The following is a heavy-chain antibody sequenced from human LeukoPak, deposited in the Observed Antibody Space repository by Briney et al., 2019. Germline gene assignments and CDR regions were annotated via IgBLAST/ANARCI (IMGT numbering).Heavy chain of an antibody. CDR3: ARAPRVATPAFDI. J-gene: IGHJ3*02. CDR2: IIPIFGTA. CDR1: GYTFTSYG. D-gene: IGHD5-12*01. Sequence: SVKVSCKASGYTFTSYGISWVRQAPGQGLEWMGGIIPIFGTANYAQKFQGRVTITADESTSTAYMELSSLRSEDTAVYYCARAPRVATPAFDIRGQGTMVTVSS. V-gene: IGHV1-69*13.